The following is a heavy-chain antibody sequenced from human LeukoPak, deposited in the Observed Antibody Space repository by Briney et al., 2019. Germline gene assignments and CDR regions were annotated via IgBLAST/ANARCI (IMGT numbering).Heavy chain of an antibody. CDR1: GFTFDDYA. Sequence: GGSLRLSCAASGFTFDDYAMHWVRQAPGKGLEWVSSISCNSGIVGYADSVKGRFTISRDNAKNSVFLQMNSLRAEDTAVYYCARLSTAAADSDYWGQGTLVTVSS. J-gene: IGHJ4*02. V-gene: IGHV3-9*01. CDR3: ARLSTAAADSDY. CDR2: ISCNSGIV. D-gene: IGHD6-13*01.